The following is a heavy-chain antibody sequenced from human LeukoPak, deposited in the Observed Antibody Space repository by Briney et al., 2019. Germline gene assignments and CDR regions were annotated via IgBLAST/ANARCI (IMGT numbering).Heavy chain of an antibody. CDR1: GYTFTSYG. J-gene: IGHJ5*02. CDR2: ISAYNGNT. V-gene: IGHV1-18*01. Sequence: ASVKVSCKASGYTFTSYGISWVRQAPGQGLEGMGWISAYNGNTNYAQKLQGRVTMTTDTSTSTAYMELRSLRSDDTAVYYCARSLTRGYYYDSSGYYNWFDPWGQGTLVTVSS. D-gene: IGHD3-22*01. CDR3: ARSLTRGYYYDSSGYYNWFDP.